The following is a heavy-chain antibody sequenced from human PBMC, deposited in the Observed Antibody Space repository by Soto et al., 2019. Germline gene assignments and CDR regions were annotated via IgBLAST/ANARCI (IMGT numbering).Heavy chain of an antibody. J-gene: IGHJ4*02. V-gene: IGHV3-74*01. D-gene: IGHD3-22*01. CDR3: ARGDGDYYDGNGYLGRH. Sequence: EVQLVESGGGIVQPGGSLRLSCAASGFTFSRYWMHWVRQAPGKGLVWVSRINSDGSRTSYADSAKGRFTISRDNAKNTVYLQMNSLRAEDTAVYYCARGDGDYYDGNGYLGRHWGQGTLVTVS. CDR2: INSDGSRT. CDR1: GFTFSRYW.